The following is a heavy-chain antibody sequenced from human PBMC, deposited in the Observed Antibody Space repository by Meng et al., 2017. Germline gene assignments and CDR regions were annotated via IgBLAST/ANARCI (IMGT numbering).Heavy chain of an antibody. CDR3: ARVGKVVTAPLTY. CDR1: GGSFSGYY. D-gene: IGHD2-21*02. J-gene: IGHJ4*02. Sequence: QVQLQQVGEGLLKPSGTLSLTCAVYGGSFSGYYWSWIRQPPGKGLEWIGEINHSGSTNYNPSLKSRVTISVDTSKNQFSLKLSSVTAADTAVYYCARVGKVVTAPLTYWGQGTLVTVSS. CDR2: INHSGST. V-gene: IGHV4-34*01.